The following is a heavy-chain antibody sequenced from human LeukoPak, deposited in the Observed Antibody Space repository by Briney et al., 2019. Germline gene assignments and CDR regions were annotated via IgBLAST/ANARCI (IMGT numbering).Heavy chain of an antibody. CDR2: IYPDDSDT. CDR1: GYTFTSYW. V-gene: IGHV5-51*01. J-gene: IGHJ3*02. Sequence: GESLKISCKGSGYTFTSYWIGWVRQMPGKGLEWMGIIYPDDSDTRYSPSFQGQVSISADKSISTAYLQWSSLKAWDTAMYYCARTGTTPYDAFEIWGQGTLVTVSS. CDR3: ARTGTTPYDAFEI. D-gene: IGHD4-17*01.